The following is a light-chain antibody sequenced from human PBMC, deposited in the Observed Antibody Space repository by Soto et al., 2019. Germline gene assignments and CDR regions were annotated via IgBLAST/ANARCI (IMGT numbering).Light chain of an antibody. CDR2: GAA. CDR3: QQRSNWPLIT. J-gene: IGKJ5*01. V-gene: IGKV3-15*01. CDR1: QSVFSS. Sequence: EIVMTQSPATLSVSPGERATLSCRASQSVFSSLAWYQQKPGQAPRLLIYGAATRATGIPARFSGSGSGTEFTLTISGLEPEDFAVYYCQQRSNWPLITFGQGTRLEIK.